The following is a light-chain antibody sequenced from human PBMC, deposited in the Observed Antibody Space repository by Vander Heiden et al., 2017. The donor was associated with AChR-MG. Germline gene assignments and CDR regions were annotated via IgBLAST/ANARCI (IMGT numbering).Light chain of an antibody. CDR3: CSDAGSYTWV. J-gene: IGLJ3*02. CDR1: SSDVGGYNY. CDR2: DVS. V-gene: IGLV2-11*01. Sequence: QSALTQPRSVSGSPGQSVTISCTGTSSDVGGYNYVSWYQQHPGKAPNLMIYDVSRRPSGVPDRFSGSKSGNTASLTSSGLQAEDEADYYCCSDAGSYTWVFGGGTKLTVL.